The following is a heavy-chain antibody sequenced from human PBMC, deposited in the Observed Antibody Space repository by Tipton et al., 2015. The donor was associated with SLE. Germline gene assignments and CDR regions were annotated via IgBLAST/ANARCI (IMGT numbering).Heavy chain of an antibody. D-gene: IGHD6-19*01. CDR2: IYYSGST. CDR1: GGSITSYY. V-gene: IGHV4-59*01. Sequence: TLSLTCTVSGGSITSYYWSWIRQPPGKGLEWIGYIYYSGSTNYNPSLKRRVTISVNTSKNQFSLKLSSVTAADTAVYYCARGGQWQALFQHWGQGTLVTVSS. CDR3: ARGGQWQALFQH. J-gene: IGHJ1*01.